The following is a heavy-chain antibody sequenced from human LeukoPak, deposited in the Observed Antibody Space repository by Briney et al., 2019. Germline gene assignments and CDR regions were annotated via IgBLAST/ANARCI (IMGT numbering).Heavy chain of an antibody. D-gene: IGHD5-12*01. Sequence: SETLSPTCTVSGYSISSGYYWGWIRQPPGKGLEWIGYVYYTGSTNYNPSLKSRVTISVDTSKNQFSLKLSSVTAADTAVYYCARVYGSGYDFRGAFDIWGQGTMVTVSS. CDR2: VYYTGST. J-gene: IGHJ3*02. V-gene: IGHV4-61*01. CDR3: ARVYGSGYDFRGAFDI. CDR1: GYSISSGYY.